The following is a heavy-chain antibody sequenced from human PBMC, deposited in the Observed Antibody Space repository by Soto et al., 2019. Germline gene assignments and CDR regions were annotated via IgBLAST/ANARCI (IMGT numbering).Heavy chain of an antibody. J-gene: IGHJ4*02. D-gene: IGHD6-6*01. CDR1: GYSVSSNSAA. V-gene: IGHV6-1*01. CDR2: TYYRSKWYN. Sequence: PSQTLSLTCAISGYSVSSNSAAWNWIRQSPSRGLEWLGRTYYRSKWYNDYAVSVKSRITINPDTSKNQFSLQLNSVTPEDTAVYYCARRGIAARELDPVFDYWGQRTLVTVSS. CDR3: ARRGIAARELDPVFDY.